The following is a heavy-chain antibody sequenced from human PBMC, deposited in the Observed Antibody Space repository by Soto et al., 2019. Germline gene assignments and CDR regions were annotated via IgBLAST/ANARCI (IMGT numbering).Heavy chain of an antibody. CDR1: GGSISSYY. CDR2: IYYSGST. CDR3: ARDRRQSSLDYYYYGMDV. Sequence: PSETLSLTCTVSGGSISSYYWSRIRQPPGKGLEWIGYIYYSGSTNYNPSLKSRVTISVDTSENQFSLKLSSVSAADTAVYYCARDRRQSSLDYYYYGMDVWGQGTTVTVSS. D-gene: IGHD6-13*01. V-gene: IGHV4-59*01. J-gene: IGHJ6*02.